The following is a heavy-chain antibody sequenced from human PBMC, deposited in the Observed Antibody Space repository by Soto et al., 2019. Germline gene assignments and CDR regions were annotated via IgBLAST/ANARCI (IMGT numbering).Heavy chain of an antibody. D-gene: IGHD6-13*01. CDR1: GFTFSSYN. V-gene: IGHV3-33*01. Sequence: GGSLRLSCVAFGFTFSSYNMHGVRQAPGRGLEWVSFILYDGSNELYADSVKGRFTISRDNSKNTLYLQMNSLRAEDTAVYYCARVSGFSSTSVDYWGQGTLVTVSS. CDR3: ARVSGFSSTSVDY. CDR2: ILYDGSNE. J-gene: IGHJ4*02.